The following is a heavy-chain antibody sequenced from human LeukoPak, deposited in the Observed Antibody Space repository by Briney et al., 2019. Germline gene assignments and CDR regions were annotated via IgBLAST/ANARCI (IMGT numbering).Heavy chain of an antibody. CDR1: GFTFSSYS. CDR3: ARVQMWTQLWLQGYFDY. D-gene: IGHD5-18*01. J-gene: IGHJ4*02. V-gene: IGHV3-21*01. Sequence: NPGGSLRLSCAASGFTFSSYSMNWVRQAPGKGLEWVSSISSSSSYIYYADSVKGRFTISRDNAKNSLYLQMNSLRAEDTAVYHCARVQMWTQLWLQGYFDYWGQGTLVTVSS. CDR2: ISSSSSYI.